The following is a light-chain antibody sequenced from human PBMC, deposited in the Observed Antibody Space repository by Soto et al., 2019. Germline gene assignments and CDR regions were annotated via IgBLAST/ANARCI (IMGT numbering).Light chain of an antibody. CDR1: QDVDSY. J-gene: IGKJ3*01. Sequence: EILLTQSPATLSLSPGERATLSCRASQDVDSYLAWYQQTPGQAPRLLIYDASNRAPGIPARFSGSGSGTDFNLTIIRLAPEDFAVYYCQQRNTWPFTSGPGTKVDI. CDR3: QQRNTWPFT. V-gene: IGKV3-11*01. CDR2: DAS.